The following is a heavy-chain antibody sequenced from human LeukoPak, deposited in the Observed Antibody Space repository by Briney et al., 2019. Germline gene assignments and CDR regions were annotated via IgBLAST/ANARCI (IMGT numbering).Heavy chain of an antibody. CDR1: AYTFTDYY. V-gene: IGHV1-2*02. CDR2: SHPSSGGA. D-gene: IGHD3-10*01. Sequence: ASVEVSCKASAYTFTDYYVHWVRQAPGRGLEWMGWSHPSSGGAGYAQKFQGRVSMTGDTSISTAYMQLTRLTSDDTAVYYCGIKRIRGNPFDYWGQETLVTVSS. J-gene: IGHJ4*02. CDR3: GIKRIRGNPFDY.